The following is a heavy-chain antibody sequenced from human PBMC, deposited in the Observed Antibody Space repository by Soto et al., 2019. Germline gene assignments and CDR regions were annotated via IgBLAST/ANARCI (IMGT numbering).Heavy chain of an antibody. CDR3: TRDGLPDDFRIGVSWFDP. CDR1: GFSFSTFA. CDR2: ISHDGRNE. D-gene: IGHD3-3*01. V-gene: IGHV3-30-3*01. Sequence: QAYLVESGGGVVQPGRSLRLSCAASGFSFSTFALHWVRQAPGEGLEWVALISHDGRNEKYAESVKGRFTISRDNSKNTVYMQMDSLRLEDTGVYYCTRDGLPDDFRIGVSWFDPWGQGTQVTVSS. J-gene: IGHJ5*02.